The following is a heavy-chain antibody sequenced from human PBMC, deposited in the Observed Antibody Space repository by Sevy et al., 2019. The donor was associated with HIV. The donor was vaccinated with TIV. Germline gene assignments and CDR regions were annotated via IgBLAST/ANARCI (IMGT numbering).Heavy chain of an antibody. D-gene: IGHD1-26*01. CDR2: INPNNGVS. Sequence: ASVKVSCKASGFTFTDYYLHWVRQAPGQGLEWMGWINPNNGVSRSAQKFQGRVTLTLDMSISTAYMELSGLKSDDTAIYFCTRDDIYTHPWEFDWWGHGALVTVSS. CDR1: GFTFTDYY. J-gene: IGHJ4*01. V-gene: IGHV1-2*02. CDR3: TRDDIYTHPWEFDW.